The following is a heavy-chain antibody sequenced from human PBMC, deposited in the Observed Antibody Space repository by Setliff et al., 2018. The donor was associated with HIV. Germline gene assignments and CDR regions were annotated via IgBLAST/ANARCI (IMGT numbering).Heavy chain of an antibody. V-gene: IGHV4-4*09. D-gene: IGHD3-22*01. CDR2: IYTTGST. Sequence: SETLSLTCTVSGGSISTSNWWGWIRQTPGKGLEWIGYIYTTGSTNYNPSLKSRVTMSVDTSKNQFSQKLSSVTAADTAVYYCARGLSFYDPGGFDYWGQGTLVTVSS. J-gene: IGHJ4*02. CDR1: GGSISTSNW. CDR3: ARGLSFYDPGGFDY.